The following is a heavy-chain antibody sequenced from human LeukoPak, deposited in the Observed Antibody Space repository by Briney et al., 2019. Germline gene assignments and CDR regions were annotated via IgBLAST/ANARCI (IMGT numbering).Heavy chain of an antibody. CDR2: IYYSGST. V-gene: IGHV4-39*02. CDR1: GGSINSSSYY. J-gene: IGHJ6*02. Sequence: SETLSLTCTVSGGSINSSSYYWDWIRQPPAKGLQWIGNIYYSGSTYYNPSLKSRVTVSVDTSKNQFSLNLSSVTAADTAVYYCARDFYYYGMDVWGQGTTVTVSS. CDR3: ARDFYYYGMDV.